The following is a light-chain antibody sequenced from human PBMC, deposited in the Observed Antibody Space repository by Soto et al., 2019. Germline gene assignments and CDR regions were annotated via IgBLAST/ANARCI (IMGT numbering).Light chain of an antibody. J-gene: IGLJ3*02. CDR1: TGAVTTGYY. Sequence: QAVVTQEPSLTVSPGGTVTLTCASSTGAVTTGYYPSWFQHNPGHAPRALIYNTNDKHSWTPARLSGSLLGDKAALTLSGVQPEDEAEYYCLLYYGGSWVFGGGTKVTVL. V-gene: IGLV7-43*01. CDR3: LLYYGGSWV. CDR2: NTN.